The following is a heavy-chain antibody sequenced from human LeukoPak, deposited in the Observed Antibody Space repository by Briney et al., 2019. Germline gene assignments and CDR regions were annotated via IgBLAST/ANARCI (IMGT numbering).Heavy chain of an antibody. D-gene: IGHD2-2*01. J-gene: IGHJ4*02. CDR2: IRYDGSSKYDGSSR. V-gene: IGHV3-48*01. CDR3: AKARVLVPAFYFDY. CDR1: GFTFSNYG. Sequence: GGSLRLSCAASGFTFSNYGMHWVRQAPGKGLEWVAFIRYDGSSKYDGSSRYYADSVKGRFTISRDNSKNTLYLQMNSLRPEDTAVYYCAKARVLVPAFYFDYWGQGTLVTVSS.